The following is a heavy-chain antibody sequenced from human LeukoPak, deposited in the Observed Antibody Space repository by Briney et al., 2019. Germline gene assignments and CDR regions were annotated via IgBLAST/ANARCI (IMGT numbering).Heavy chain of an antibody. Sequence: GGSLRLSCAASGFTISRYDIHWVRQATGEGLEWVSFISTTGDTYYQDSMKGRFTISRDSVKNSVYLQMNSLRADDTAVYYCTRGGCGRTSCYGGSGLDPWGQGTLVTVSS. CDR3: TRGGCGRTSCYGGSGLDP. CDR2: ISTTGDT. CDR1: GFTISRYD. V-gene: IGHV3-13*01. D-gene: IGHD2-2*01. J-gene: IGHJ5*02.